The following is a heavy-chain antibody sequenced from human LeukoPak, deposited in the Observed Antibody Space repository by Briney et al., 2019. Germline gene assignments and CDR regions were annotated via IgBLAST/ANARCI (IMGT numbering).Heavy chain of an antibody. V-gene: IGHV3-23*01. D-gene: IGHD3-9*01. Sequence: GGSLRLSCATSGFIFSHHGMNWVRQAPGKGLEWVSGIRADAVTTYYADSVKGRFIISRDNSKNTVYLQMNSLRAEDTAVYYCARDEIYYDILTGYRHFDYWGQGTLVTVFS. CDR2: IRADAVTT. CDR3: ARDEIYYDILTGYRHFDY. CDR1: GFIFSHHG. J-gene: IGHJ4*02.